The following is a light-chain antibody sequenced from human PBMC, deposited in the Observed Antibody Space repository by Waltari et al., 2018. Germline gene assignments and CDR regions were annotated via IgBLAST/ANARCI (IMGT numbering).Light chain of an antibody. CDR3: QQRTNWPPALT. CDR2: DAS. Sequence: EIVLTQSPVTLSLSPGERATLSCRASHYISTYVTWYQQKPGQAPRLLIYDASNRATGIPARFSGSGSGTDFTLTISSLEPEDFAVYYCQQRTNWPPALTFGGGTKVEI. CDR1: HYISTY. J-gene: IGKJ4*01. V-gene: IGKV3-11*01.